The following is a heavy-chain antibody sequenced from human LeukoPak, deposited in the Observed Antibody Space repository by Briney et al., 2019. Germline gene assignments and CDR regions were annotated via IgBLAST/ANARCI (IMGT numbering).Heavy chain of an antibody. CDR1: GYSFTSYW. CDR2: IYPSDSDT. Sequence: GESLKISCKGSGYSFTSYWIGWVRQMPGKGLEWMGIIYPSDSDTRYSPSFQGQVTISADKSISTAYLQWSSLKASDTAMYYCARARGYCSGGSCNYFDYWGQGTLVTVSS. D-gene: IGHD2-15*01. J-gene: IGHJ4*02. CDR3: ARARGYCSGGSCNYFDY. V-gene: IGHV5-51*01.